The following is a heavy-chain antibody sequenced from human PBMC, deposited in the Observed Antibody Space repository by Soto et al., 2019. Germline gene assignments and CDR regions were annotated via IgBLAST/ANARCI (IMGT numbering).Heavy chain of an antibody. CDR1: GGSVSSGSYY. J-gene: IGHJ4*02. Sequence: SETLSLTCTVSGGSVSSGSYYWSWIRQPPGKGLEWIGYVFYSGSTFYNPSLKSRVTMSVDTSKNQFSLELTSVTAADTAVYYCASSRYSATYYVDYWGQGTLVTVSS. V-gene: IGHV4-61*01. D-gene: IGHD1-26*01. CDR3: ASSRYSATYYVDY. CDR2: VFYSGST.